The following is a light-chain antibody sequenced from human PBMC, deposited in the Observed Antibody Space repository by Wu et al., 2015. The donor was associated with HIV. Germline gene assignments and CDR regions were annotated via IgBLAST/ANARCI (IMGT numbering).Light chain of an antibody. Sequence: DIEMTQSPSSLSASVGDRVTITCRASQNIRVYLSWYQQKPGKVPSLLIFGASTLVNGVPPRFRGSVSGTDFTLTISSLQPEDFATYYCQQSYSTPITFGQGTRLEIK. CDR3: QQSYSTPIT. CDR2: GAS. V-gene: IGKV1-39*01. J-gene: IGKJ5*01. CDR1: QNIRVY.